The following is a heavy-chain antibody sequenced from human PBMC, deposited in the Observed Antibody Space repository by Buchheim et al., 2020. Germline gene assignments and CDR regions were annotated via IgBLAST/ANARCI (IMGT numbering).Heavy chain of an antibody. V-gene: IGHV3-7*01. CDR2: IKQDGSDK. Sequence: EVQLVESGGGLVQPGGSLRLSCAASGFTFSSYWMSWVRQAPGKGLEWVANIKQDGSDKYYVDSVKGRFTISRDNAKNSLYLQMNSLRAEDTAVYYCARDPVSGNYYDSIYFDYWGQGTL. D-gene: IGHD3-22*01. CDR1: GFTFSSYW. CDR3: ARDPVSGNYYDSIYFDY. J-gene: IGHJ4*02.